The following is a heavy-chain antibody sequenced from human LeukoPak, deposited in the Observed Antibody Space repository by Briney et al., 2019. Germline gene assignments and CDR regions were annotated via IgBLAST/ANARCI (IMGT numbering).Heavy chain of an antibody. D-gene: IGHD6-19*01. CDR1: GYSFTIYW. CDR3: ERRLKNSNGLTFDY. CDR2: IYPGDSDT. V-gene: IGHV5-51*01. J-gene: IGHJ4*02. Sequence: GESLKISCKGSGYSFTIYWIGWVRQMPGKGLEWMGFIYPGDSDTRYSPSFQGQVTISADRSINTAYLHWSSLEASDTAIYFLERRLKNSNGLTFDYWGQGALVTVSS.